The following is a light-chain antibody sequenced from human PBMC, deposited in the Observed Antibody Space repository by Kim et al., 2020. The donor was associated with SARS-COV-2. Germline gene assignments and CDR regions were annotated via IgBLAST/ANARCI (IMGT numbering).Light chain of an antibody. CDR1: SSTIGAVYD. CDR2: NSD. Sequence: VTISCTVISSTIGAVYDLRWYKHLPGSAPKLLIYNSDIRPSGVPDRFSGSKSDSSASVAITGLQTEDEADYYCQSYDYRLSGSYVFGTGTQLTVL. V-gene: IGLV1-40*01. J-gene: IGLJ1*01. CDR3: QSYDYRLSGSYV.